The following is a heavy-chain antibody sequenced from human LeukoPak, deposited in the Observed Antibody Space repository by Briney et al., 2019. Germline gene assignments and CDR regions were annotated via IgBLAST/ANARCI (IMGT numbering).Heavy chain of an antibody. V-gene: IGHV1-18*01. CDR2: ISAYNGNT. J-gene: IGHJ3*02. Sequence: ASVKVSCKASGYTFTSYGISWVRQAPGQGLEWMGWISAYNGNTNYAQKLQGRVTMTTDTSTSTAYMELRSLRSDDTAVYYCARSSRKAPYDAFDTWGQGTMVTVSS. CDR1: GYTFTSYG. CDR3: ARSSRKAPYDAFDT.